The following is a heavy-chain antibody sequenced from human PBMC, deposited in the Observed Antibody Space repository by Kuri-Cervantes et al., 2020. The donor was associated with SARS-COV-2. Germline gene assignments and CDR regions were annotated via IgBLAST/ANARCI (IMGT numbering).Heavy chain of an antibody. V-gene: IGHV1-8*03. CDR3: ASGSGSYYGGDY. J-gene: IGHJ4*02. CDR1: GYTFTGYY. D-gene: IGHD1-26*01. CDR2: MNPNSGNT. Sequence: ASVKVSCRASGYTFTGYYMHWVRQATGQGLEWMGWMNPNSGNTGYAQKFQGRVTITRNTSISTAYMELSSLRSEDTAVYYCASGSGSYYGGDYWGQGTLVTVSS.